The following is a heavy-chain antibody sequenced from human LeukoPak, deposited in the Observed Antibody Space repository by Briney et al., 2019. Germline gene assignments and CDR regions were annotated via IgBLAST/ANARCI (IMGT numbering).Heavy chain of an antibody. CDR1: GGSISSGGYY. Sequence: SQSLSLTCTVSGGSISSGGYYWSWIRQHPGKGLEWIGYIYYSGSTNYNPSLKSRVTISVDTSKNQFSLKLSSVTAADTAVYYCARGGMIVVVITTRRWFDPWGQGTLVTVSS. CDR2: IYYSGST. V-gene: IGHV4-31*03. J-gene: IGHJ5*02. CDR3: ARGGMIVVVITTRRWFDP. D-gene: IGHD3-22*01.